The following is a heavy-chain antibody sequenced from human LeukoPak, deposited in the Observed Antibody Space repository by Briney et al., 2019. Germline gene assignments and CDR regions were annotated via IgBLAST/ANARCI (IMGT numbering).Heavy chain of an antibody. J-gene: IGHJ4*02. Sequence: PGGSLRLSCSASGFIFSPYAMHWVRQAPGKGLEYVSSISSEGKTTYYADSVKGRFTISKDNSKNTLYVQMSSLTVEDTVVYYCATGGYYYYSHWGQGILVTVSS. V-gene: IGHV3-64*04. CDR3: ATGGYYYYSH. CDR1: GFIFSPYA. CDR2: ISSEGKTT. D-gene: IGHD3-22*01.